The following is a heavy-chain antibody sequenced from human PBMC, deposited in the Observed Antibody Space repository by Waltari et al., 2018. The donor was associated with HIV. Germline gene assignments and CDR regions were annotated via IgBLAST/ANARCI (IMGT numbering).Heavy chain of an antibody. V-gene: IGHV1-46*03. Sequence: QVQLVQSGAEVKKPGASVKVSCKASGYTFTIYYMTWVRQAPGQGLEWMGIINPSGGSTSYAQKFQGRVTMTRDTSTSTVYMELSSLRSEDTAVYYCARGGDDYGDYYYYGMDVWGQGTTVTVSS. D-gene: IGHD4-17*01. J-gene: IGHJ6*02. CDR3: ARGGDDYGDYYYYGMDV. CDR2: INPSGGST. CDR1: GYTFTIYY.